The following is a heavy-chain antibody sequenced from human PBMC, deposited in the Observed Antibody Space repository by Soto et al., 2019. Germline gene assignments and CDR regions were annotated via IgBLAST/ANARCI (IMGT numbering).Heavy chain of an antibody. J-gene: IGHJ3*02. D-gene: IGHD3-22*01. V-gene: IGHV3-23*01. CDR3: AKGGSRVTMIVVDI. Sequence: VVSLGLSCAASGFPFISYAMSWVRPAPGKGLEWVSGISGSAGSTYYADSVKGRFTISRDNSNNSLYLQMNSLRAEDTAVYYCAKGGSRVTMIVVDIWGQGPSVTGS. CDR1: GFPFISYA. CDR2: ISGSAGST.